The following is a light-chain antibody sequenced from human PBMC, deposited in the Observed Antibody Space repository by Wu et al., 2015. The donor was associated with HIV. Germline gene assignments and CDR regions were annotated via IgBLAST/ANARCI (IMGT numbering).Light chain of an antibody. CDR3: QQYTTSPLT. J-gene: IGKJ4*01. CDR2: LAS. V-gene: IGKV3-20*01. CDR1: QSVSSRH. Sequence: EIVLTQSPGTLSLSPGERATLSCRASQSVSSRHLAWYQQKPGQPPRLLIYLASSRATGVPDRFSGSGSGTDFTLTISGLEPEDFAVYYCQQYTTSPLTFGGGTRVEI.